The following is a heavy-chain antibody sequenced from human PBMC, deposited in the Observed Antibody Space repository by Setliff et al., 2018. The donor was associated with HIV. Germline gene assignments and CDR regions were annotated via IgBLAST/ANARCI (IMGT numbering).Heavy chain of an antibody. V-gene: IGHV4-34*01. D-gene: IGHD3-16*01. CDR2: INHSGST. J-gene: IGHJ4*02. CDR3: ARGTLYYDYVWGTPFPFDY. CDR1: GGSFSGYY. Sequence: SETLSLTCAVYGGSFSGYYWSWIRQPPGKGLEWIGEINHSGSTNYNPSLKSRVTTSVVTSKNQFSLKLSSVTAADTAVYYCARGTLYYDYVWGTPFPFDYWGQGTLVTVSS.